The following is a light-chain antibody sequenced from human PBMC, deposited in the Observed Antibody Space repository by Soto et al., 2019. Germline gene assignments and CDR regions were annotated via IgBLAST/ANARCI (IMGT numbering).Light chain of an antibody. CDR2: GAP. CDR1: QSISNN. V-gene: IGKV3-15*01. J-gene: IGKJ1*01. Sequence: VMTQSPATLSVSPGERATLSCRASQSISNNLAWYQQQPGQTPRLLIYGAPTTATGIPARFSGSGTGTEFTLTISSLQSEDFAVYYCLHYYEWPRWTFGQGTKVDIK. CDR3: LHYYEWPRWT.